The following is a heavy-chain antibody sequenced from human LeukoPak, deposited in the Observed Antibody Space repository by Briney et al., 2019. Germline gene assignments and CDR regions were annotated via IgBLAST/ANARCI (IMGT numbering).Heavy chain of an antibody. V-gene: IGHV1-2*02. D-gene: IGHD1-1*01. CDR3: ARGIDLGQLYYFDY. J-gene: IGHJ4*02. CDR2: INPNRGGT. Sequence: ASVKVSCKASGYTFTGYYIHWVRQAPGQGLEWMGWINPNRGGTNYTQKFQGRVTMTRDTSISTPYMELSRLRSDDTAVYYCARGIDLGQLYYFDYWGQGALVTVSS. CDR1: GYTFTGYY.